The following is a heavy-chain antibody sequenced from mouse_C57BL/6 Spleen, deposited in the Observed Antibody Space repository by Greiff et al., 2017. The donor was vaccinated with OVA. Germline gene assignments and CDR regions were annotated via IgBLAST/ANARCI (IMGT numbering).Heavy chain of an antibody. CDR2: IYPRSGNT. CDR3: AREGGLITTVVATHFDY. Sequence: QVQLQQSGAELARPGASVKLSCKASGYTFTSYGISWVKQRTGQGLEWIGEIYPRSGNTYYNEKFKGKATLTADKSSSTAYMALRSLTSEDSAVYFCAREGGLITTVVATHFDYWGQGTTLTVSS. CDR1: GYTFTSYG. V-gene: IGHV1-81*01. J-gene: IGHJ2*01. D-gene: IGHD1-1*01.